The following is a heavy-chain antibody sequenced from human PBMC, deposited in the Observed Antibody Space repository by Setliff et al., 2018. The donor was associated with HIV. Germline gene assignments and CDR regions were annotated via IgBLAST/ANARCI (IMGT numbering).Heavy chain of an antibody. J-gene: IGHJ6*02. Sequence: PGGSLRLSCAASGFTVSSNYMSWVRQVPGKGLEWVSSISIGSGGAIDYADSVQGRFTISRDNSKNSLYLQMNSLRVEDTAVYYCARDYLYYNLYNGSPVYGMDVWGQGTTVTVSS. D-gene: IGHD3-3*01. CDR3: ARDYLYYNLYNGSPVYGMDV. V-gene: IGHV3-21*01. CDR1: GFTVSSNY. CDR2: ISIGSGGAI.